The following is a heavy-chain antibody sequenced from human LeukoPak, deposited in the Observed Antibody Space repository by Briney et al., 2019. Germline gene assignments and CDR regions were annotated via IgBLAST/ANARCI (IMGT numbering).Heavy chain of an antibody. Sequence: PGRSLRLSCAASGFTFSSYAMHWVRQAPGKGLEWVAVISYDGSNKYYADSVKGRFTISRDNAKNSLYLQMNSLRAEDTAVYYCARVSYRTSSVDYWGQGTLVTVSS. J-gene: IGHJ4*02. D-gene: IGHD1-26*01. V-gene: IGHV3-30-3*01. CDR1: GFTFSSYA. CDR2: ISYDGSNK. CDR3: ARVSYRTSSVDY.